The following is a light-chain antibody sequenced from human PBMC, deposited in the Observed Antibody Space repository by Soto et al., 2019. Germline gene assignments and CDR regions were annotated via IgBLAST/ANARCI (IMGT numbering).Light chain of an antibody. CDR3: AAWDDSLNGPV. Sequence: QAVVTQPPSASGTLGQRVTISCSGSRSNIGSNTVNWYQQLPGTAPKLLLYSNNQRPAGVPDRFSGSKSGTSASLAIRGLQSEDETDYYCAAWDDSLNGPVFGGGTKVTVL. CDR1: RSNIGSNT. V-gene: IGLV1-44*01. CDR2: SNN. J-gene: IGLJ2*01.